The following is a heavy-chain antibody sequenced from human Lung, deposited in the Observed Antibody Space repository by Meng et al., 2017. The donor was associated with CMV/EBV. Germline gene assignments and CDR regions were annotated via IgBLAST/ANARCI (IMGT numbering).Heavy chain of an antibody. CDR2: INPKSGDT. J-gene: IGHJ4*02. Sequence: SCKASGYTFTGYYIHWVRQAPGQVLEWVGWINPKSGDTNYAQKFQGRVTMTRDTSVSTVYMELTRLTSDDTAVYYCAILRFFEWMGYWGQGTLVTVSS. CDR1: GYTFTGYY. V-gene: IGHV1-2*02. D-gene: IGHD3-3*01. CDR3: AILRFFEWMGY.